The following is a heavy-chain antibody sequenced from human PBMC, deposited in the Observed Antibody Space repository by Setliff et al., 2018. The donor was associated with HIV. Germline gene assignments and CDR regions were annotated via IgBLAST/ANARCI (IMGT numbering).Heavy chain of an antibody. CDR2: IYHSGKT. CDR3: SNWNTTVDADS. V-gene: IGHV4-34*01. D-gene: IGHD1-1*01. CDR1: GASFSGYY. J-gene: IGHJ4*02. Sequence: SETLSLTCAVYGASFSGYYWSWIRQPPGKGLEWTGSIYHSGKTYYNPSLKSRVTISIDTSKNQFSLNLTSVTAADTAAYYCSNWNTTVDADSWGQGTLVTVSS.